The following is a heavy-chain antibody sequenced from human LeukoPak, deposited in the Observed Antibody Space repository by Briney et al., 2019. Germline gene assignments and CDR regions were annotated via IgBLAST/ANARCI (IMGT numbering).Heavy chain of an antibody. Sequence: PAGSLTLSCAASGFTISSYAETWVRQAPGQGLEWVSGITGSGDTTFYADSVKGRFTISRDNSKNMLYLQMHSLRVEDTAVYYCVKDYSTIPAAANPLFDYWGQGALVTVSS. CDR1: GFTISSYA. CDR2: ITGSGDTT. V-gene: IGHV3-23*01. J-gene: IGHJ4*02. D-gene: IGHD6-13*01. CDR3: VKDYSTIPAAANPLFDY.